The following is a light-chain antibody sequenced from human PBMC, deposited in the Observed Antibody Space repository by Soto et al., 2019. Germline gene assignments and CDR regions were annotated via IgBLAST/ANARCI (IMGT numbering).Light chain of an antibody. CDR3: QQYYSTPWS. CDR1: QSVFSNSNNKKY. CDR2: WAS. J-gene: IGKJ1*01. Sequence: DIVMTQSADSLAVSLGERATINCKSSQSVFSNSNNKKYLAWYQQKPGQPPKLLIHWASIRESGVPDRFSGSGSGTDFALTINSLQAEDVAVYYCQQYYSTPWSFGQATKVEFK. V-gene: IGKV4-1*01.